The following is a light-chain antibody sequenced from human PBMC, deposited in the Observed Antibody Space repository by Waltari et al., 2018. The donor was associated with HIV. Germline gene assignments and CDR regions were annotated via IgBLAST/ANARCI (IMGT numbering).Light chain of an antibody. J-gene: IGKJ4*01. V-gene: IGKV1-33*01. CDR3: QQYDSLPLS. CDR1: PDINTY. Sequence: DILLTQSPSSLSASAGDRITITCQSSPDINTYVNWYHQKPGRAPELLIHDSSTLQTGVPSRFSGSGYGAHLSLLVNNLRPEDTGTFYCQQYDSLPLSFGGGTRVQI. CDR2: DSS.